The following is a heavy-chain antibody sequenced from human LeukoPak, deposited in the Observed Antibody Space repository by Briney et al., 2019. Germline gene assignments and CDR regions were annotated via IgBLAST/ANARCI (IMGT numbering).Heavy chain of an antibody. CDR1: GFTFSSYS. Sequence: GGSLRLSCAASGFTFSSYSMNWVRQAPGKGLEWVSYISSSSSTIYYADSVKGRFTISRDNAKNSLYLQMNSLRAEDTAVYYCARGRPYYYDSSGSFDYWGQGTLVTVSS. CDR3: ARGRPYYYDSSGSFDY. CDR2: ISSSSSTI. V-gene: IGHV3-48*04. J-gene: IGHJ4*02. D-gene: IGHD3-22*01.